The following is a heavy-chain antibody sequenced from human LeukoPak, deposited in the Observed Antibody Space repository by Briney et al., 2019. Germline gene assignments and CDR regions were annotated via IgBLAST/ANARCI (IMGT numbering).Heavy chain of an antibody. CDR2: IRSSGSTI. V-gene: IGHV3-48*03. D-gene: IGHD2-21*02. CDR3: AKDRLLNCRGDCYIFDY. J-gene: IGHJ4*02. Sequence: PGGSLRLSYAASGFTFSSYEMIWVREAPGKGLEWVSYIRSSGSTIYYADSVEGRFSISRDNSKNTLYLQVNGLRTEDTAVYYCAKDRLLNCRGDCYIFDYWGQGTVVTVSS. CDR1: GFTFSSYE.